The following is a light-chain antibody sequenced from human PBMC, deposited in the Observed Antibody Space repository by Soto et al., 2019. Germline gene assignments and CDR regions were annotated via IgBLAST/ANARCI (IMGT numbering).Light chain of an antibody. J-gene: IGKJ1*01. CDR2: ASS. CDR1: QSISSY. Sequence: DIQMTQSPSSLSASVGDRVTITCRASQSISSYLNWYQQKPRKAPKLLIYASSSLQSGVPSRFSGSGSGTEFTLTISSLQPVDFATYYCQQSYSTPRTFGQGTKVEIK. V-gene: IGKV1-39*01. CDR3: QQSYSTPRT.